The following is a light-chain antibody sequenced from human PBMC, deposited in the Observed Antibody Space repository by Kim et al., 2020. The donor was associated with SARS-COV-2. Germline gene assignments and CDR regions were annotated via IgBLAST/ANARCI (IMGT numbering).Light chain of an antibody. Sequence: GHSVNIACTGTSSLVGDYNYVSWYQQHPDKAPNLIIYDVSDRPSGVSTHFSGSKSGNTASLTISGLQAADEADYYCTSYTGADTVVFGGGTQLTVL. J-gene: IGLJ2*01. CDR3: TSYTGADTVV. CDR2: DVS. CDR1: SSLVGDYNY. V-gene: IGLV2-14*03.